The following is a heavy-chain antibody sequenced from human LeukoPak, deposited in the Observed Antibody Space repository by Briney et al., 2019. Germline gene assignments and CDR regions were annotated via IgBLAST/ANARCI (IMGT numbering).Heavy chain of an antibody. CDR3: ARYHSSSWYGMGYFDY. CDR2: IKQDGSEE. D-gene: IGHD6-13*01. V-gene: IGHV3-7*01. CDR1: GFTFSSYW. Sequence: GGSLRLSCAASGFTFSSYWMSWVRQAPGKGLEWVANIKQDGSEEYYVDSVKGRFTISRDNAKNSLYLQMNSLRAEDTAVYYCARYHSSSWYGMGYFDYWGQGTLVTVSS. J-gene: IGHJ4*02.